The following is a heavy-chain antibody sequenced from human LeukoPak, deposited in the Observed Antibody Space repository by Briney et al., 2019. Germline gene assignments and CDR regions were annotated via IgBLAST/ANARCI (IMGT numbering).Heavy chain of an antibody. V-gene: IGHV4-34*01. CDR3: ARALKFVNYYDSSGYYGY. J-gene: IGHJ4*02. D-gene: IGHD3-22*01. CDR1: GGSFSGYY. Sequence: SETLSLTCAVYGGSFSGYYWSWIRQPPGKGLEWIGEINHSGSTNYNPSLKSRVTISVGTSKNQFSLKLSSVTAADTAVYYCARALKFVNYYDSSGYYGYWGQGTLVTVSS. CDR2: INHSGST.